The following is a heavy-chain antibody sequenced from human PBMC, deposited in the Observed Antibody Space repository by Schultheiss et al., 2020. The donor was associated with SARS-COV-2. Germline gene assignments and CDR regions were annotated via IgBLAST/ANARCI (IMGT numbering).Heavy chain of an antibody. CDR1: GGSISSYY. D-gene: IGHD2-8*01. V-gene: IGHV4-59*08. CDR3: ARHARGYCTNGVCYTTGSFDY. Sequence: SETLSLTCTVSGGSISSYYWSWIRQPPGKGLEWIGYIYYSGSTNYNPSLKSRVTISVDTSKNQFSLKLSSVTAADTAVYYCARHARGYCTNGVCYTTGSFDYWGQGTLVTVSS. J-gene: IGHJ4*02. CDR2: IYYSGST.